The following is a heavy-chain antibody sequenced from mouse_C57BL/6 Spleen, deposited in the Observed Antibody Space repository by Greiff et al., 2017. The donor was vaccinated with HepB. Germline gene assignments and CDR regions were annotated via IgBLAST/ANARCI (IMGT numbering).Heavy chain of an antibody. CDR2: IYPGDGDT. V-gene: IGHV1-82*01. CDR3: ARHSVGY. J-gene: IGHJ2*01. CDR1: GYAFSSSW. Sequence: VKLMESGPELVKPGASVKISCKASGYAFSSSWMNWVKQRPGKGLEWIGRIYPGDGDTNYNGKFKGKATLTADKSSSTAYMQLSSLTSEDSAVYFCARHSVGYWGQGTTLTVSS.